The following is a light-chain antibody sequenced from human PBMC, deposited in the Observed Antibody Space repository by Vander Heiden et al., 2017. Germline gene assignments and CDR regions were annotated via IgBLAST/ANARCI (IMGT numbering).Light chain of an antibody. CDR2: AAS. Sequence: DIQMTQSPSLLSASVGDRVTITCRASQSISSYLNWYQQKPGKAPKLLIYAASSLQSGVPSRFSGSGSGTDFTLTISSLQPEDFATYYCQQSYSTPYTFGQGTKLEIK. J-gene: IGKJ2*01. CDR1: QSISSY. CDR3: QQSYSTPYT. V-gene: IGKV1-39*01.